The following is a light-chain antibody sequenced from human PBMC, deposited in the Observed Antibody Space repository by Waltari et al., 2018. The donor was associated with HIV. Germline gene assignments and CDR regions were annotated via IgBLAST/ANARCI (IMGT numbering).Light chain of an antibody. J-gene: IGLJ1*01. CDR2: RNN. V-gene: IGLV1-47*01. Sequence: QSVLTQPPSASGTPGQRVTIRCSGSSFNIGSNFVYWYQQLPGAAPQLLIYRNNQRPSGVPDRFSGSKSGTSASLAISGLRSEDEADYYCAAWDDSLSGFYVVGTGTKVTVL. CDR3: AAWDDSLSGFYV. CDR1: SFNIGSNF.